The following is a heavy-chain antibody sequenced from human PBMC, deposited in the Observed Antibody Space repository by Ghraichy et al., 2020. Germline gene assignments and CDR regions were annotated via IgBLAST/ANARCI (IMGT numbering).Heavy chain of an antibody. Sequence: SETLSLTCTVSGGSISSYYWSWIRQPPGKGLEWIGYIYYSGSTNYNPSLKSRVTISVDTSKNQFSLKLSSVTAADTAVYYCARHHPPANWFDPWGQGTLVTVSS. D-gene: IGHD1-14*01. CDR2: IYYSGST. J-gene: IGHJ5*02. CDR3: ARHHPPANWFDP. V-gene: IGHV4-59*01. CDR1: GGSISSYY.